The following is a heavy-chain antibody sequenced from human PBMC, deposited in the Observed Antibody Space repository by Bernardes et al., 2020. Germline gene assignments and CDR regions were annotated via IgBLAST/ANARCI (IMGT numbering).Heavy chain of an antibody. CDR2: ITGSSDNT. CDR1: GFTFSSQD. Sequence: GGSLRLSCAASGFTFSSQDMRWLRQAPGKGLEWVSSITGSSDNTYYADSVKGRFTISRDNSKNTLYLQMNSLRAEDTALYYCAKDGGEDYGDYFNGVDYWGQGTLVTVSS. J-gene: IGHJ4*02. V-gene: IGHV3-23*01. CDR3: AKDGGEDYGDYFNGVDY. D-gene: IGHD4-17*01.